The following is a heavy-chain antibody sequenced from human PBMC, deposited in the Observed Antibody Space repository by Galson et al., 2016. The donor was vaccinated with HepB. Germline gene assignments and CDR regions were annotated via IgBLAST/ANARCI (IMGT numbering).Heavy chain of an antibody. CDR1: GFTISDYN. J-gene: IGHJ4*02. CDR3: ARRQRRNWAVDY. CDR2: ISSSGSTI. D-gene: IGHD3-16*01. V-gene: IGHV3-11*01. Sequence: SLRLSCAASGFTISDYNMSWIRQAPGKGLEWVSCISSSGSTIYYADSVKGRFTMSRDNAKNSLSLQMNSLRAEDTAVYYCARRQRRNWAVDYWGQGTLVIVSS.